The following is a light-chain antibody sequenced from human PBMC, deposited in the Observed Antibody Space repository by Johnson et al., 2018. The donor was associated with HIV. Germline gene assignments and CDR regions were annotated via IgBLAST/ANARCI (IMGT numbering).Light chain of an antibody. CDR1: SSNIGNNY. CDR2: DNN. V-gene: IGLV1-51*01. J-gene: IGLJ1*01. Sequence: SVLTQPPSVSAAPGQKVTISCSGSSSNIGNNYVSWYQQLPGTAPKLLIYDNNKRPSGIPDRFSGSKSGTSATLGITGLQTGDEAGYYCGTWDSSLSAGVFGSGTKVTVL. CDR3: GTWDSSLSAGV.